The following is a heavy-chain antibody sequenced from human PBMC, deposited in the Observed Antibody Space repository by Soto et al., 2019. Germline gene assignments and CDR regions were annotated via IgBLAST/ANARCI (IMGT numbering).Heavy chain of an antibody. CDR1: GGSISSYY. D-gene: IGHD5-12*01. CDR3: ASLGYSGYYTYYYYYYMDV. V-gene: IGHV4-59*08. J-gene: IGHJ6*03. Sequence: SETLSLTCTVCGGSISSYYWGWIRQPPGKGLEWIGCIYYSGSTYYNPSLKSRVTISVDTSKNQFSLKLSSVTAADTAVYYCASLGYSGYYTYYYYYYMDVWGKGTTVTVSS. CDR2: IYYSGST.